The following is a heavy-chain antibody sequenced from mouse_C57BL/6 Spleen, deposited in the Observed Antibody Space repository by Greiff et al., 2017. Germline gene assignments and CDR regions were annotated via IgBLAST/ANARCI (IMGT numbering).Heavy chain of an antibody. J-gene: IGHJ3*01. CDR2: IYPGNSDT. V-gene: IGHV1-5*01. CDR1: GYTFTSYW. CDR3: TGGYEAY. D-gene: IGHD2-2*01. Sequence: EVKLLESGPVLARPGASVKMSCKTSGYTFTSYWMHWVKQRPGQGLEWIGAIYPGNSDTSYNQKFKGKATLTAVTSASTAYMELSSLTTADSSVYYCTGGYEAYWGQGTLVTVSA.